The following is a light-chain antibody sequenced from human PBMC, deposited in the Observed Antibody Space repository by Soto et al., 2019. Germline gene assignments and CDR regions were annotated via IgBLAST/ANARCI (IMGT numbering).Light chain of an antibody. Sequence: IQLTQSPSSLSASVGDRVSITCRASQDIKTYLAWYQQKRGKAPKLLISGTFTLQSGVPSRFNGSGSGTDFTLTISRLQPEDFATYYCQLVNNYPPFTFGPGTKVDLE. CDR2: GTF. CDR1: QDIKTY. CDR3: QLVNNYPPFT. J-gene: IGKJ3*01. V-gene: IGKV1-9*01.